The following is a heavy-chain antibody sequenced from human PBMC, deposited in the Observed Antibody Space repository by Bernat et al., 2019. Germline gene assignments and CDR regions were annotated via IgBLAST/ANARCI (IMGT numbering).Heavy chain of an antibody. Sequence: QVQLVESGGGVVQPGRSLRLSCAASGFTFSSYGMHWVRQAPGKGLEWVAVIWYDGSNKYYADSVKGRFTISRDNSKNTLYLQMNSLRAEDTAVYYCARDIVGLAGTSFDYWGQGTLVTVSS. J-gene: IGHJ4*02. CDR2: IWYDGSNK. CDR3: ARDIVGLAGTSFDY. CDR1: GFTFSSYG. V-gene: IGHV3-33*01. D-gene: IGHD6-19*01.